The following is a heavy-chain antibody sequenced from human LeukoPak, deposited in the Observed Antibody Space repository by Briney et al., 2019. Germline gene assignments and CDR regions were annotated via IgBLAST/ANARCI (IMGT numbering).Heavy chain of an antibody. CDR3: ARTTSNGYYYYMDV. D-gene: IGHD2-8*01. J-gene: IGHJ6*03. CDR1: GYSISSGYY. V-gene: IGHV4-38-2*01. CDR2: IYHSGST. Sequence: PSETLSLTCAVSGYSISSGYYWGWIRQPPGKGLEWIGSIYHSGSTYYNPSLKSRVTISVDTSKNQFSLKLSSVTAADTAVYYCARTTSNGYYYYMDVWGKGTTVTVSS.